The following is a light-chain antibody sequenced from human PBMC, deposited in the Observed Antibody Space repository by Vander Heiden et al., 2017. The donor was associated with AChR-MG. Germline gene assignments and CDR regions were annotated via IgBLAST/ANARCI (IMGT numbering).Light chain of an antibody. V-gene: IGKV3-20*01. CDR3: QQDGSSPFT. Sequence: EIVLTQSPGTLSLSPGKRATLSCRASQSVSSSYLAWYQQKPGQAPRLLIYGASSRATGIPDRFSGSGSGTDFTLTISRLEPEDFAVYYCQQDGSSPFTFGHRTKVDIK. CDR2: GAS. J-gene: IGKJ3*01. CDR1: QSVSSSY.